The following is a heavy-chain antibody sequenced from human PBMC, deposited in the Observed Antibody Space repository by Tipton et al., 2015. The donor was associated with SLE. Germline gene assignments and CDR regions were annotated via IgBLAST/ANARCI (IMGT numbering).Heavy chain of an antibody. V-gene: IGHV4-34*01. Sequence: TLSLTCAVYGGSFSGYYWSWIRQPPGKGLEWIGEINHSGSTNYNPSLKSRVTISVDTSKNQFSLKLSSVTAADTAVYYCARQYSSGYYFDYWGQGTLVTVSS. J-gene: IGHJ4*02. CDR3: ARQYSSGYYFDY. CDR1: GGSFSGYY. CDR2: INHSGST. D-gene: IGHD6-19*01.